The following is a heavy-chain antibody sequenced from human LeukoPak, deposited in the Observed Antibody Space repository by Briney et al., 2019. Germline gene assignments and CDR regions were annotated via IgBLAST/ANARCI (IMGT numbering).Heavy chain of an antibody. CDR1: GFTFSDYY. J-gene: IGHJ6*03. V-gene: IGHV3-11*04. D-gene: IGHD1-26*01. CDR2: ISSSGSTI. Sequence: GGSLRLSCAASGFTFSDYYMSWIRQAPGKGPEWVSYISSSGSTIYYADSVKGRFTISRDNAKNSVYLEMNSLRAEDTAVYYCARDPYSGGYGSYYYYYMDVWGKGTTVTISS. CDR3: ARDPYSGGYGSYYYYYMDV.